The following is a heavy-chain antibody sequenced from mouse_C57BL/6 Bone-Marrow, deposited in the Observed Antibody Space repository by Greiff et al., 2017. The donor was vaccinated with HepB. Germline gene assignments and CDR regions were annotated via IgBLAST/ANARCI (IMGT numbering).Heavy chain of an antibody. D-gene: IGHD4-1*01. V-gene: IGHV1-85*01. J-gene: IGHJ3*01. Sequence: VKLMESGPELVKPGASVKLSCKASGYTFTSYDINWVKQRPGQGLEWIGWIYPRDGSTKYNEKFKGKATLTVDTSSSTAYMELHSLTSEDSAVYFCARDWDEAYWGQGTLVTVSA. CDR1: GYTFTSYD. CDR2: IYPRDGST. CDR3: ARDWDEAY.